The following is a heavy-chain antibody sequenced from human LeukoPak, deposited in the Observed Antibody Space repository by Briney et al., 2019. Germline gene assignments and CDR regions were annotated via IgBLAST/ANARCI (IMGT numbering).Heavy chain of an antibody. CDR3: ARDGVDYSNYGGVWFDP. D-gene: IGHD4-11*01. CDR2: INPNSGGT. Sequence: ASVKVSCKASGYTFTGYYMHWVRQAPGQGLEWMGWINPNSGGTNYARKFQGRVTMTRDTSISTAYMELSRLRSDGTAVYYCARDGVDYSNYGGVWFDPWGQGTLVTVSS. CDR1: GYTFTGYY. J-gene: IGHJ5*02. V-gene: IGHV1-2*02.